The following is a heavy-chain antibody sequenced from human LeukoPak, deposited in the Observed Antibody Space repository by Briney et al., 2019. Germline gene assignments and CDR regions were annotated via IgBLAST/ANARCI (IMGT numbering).Heavy chain of an antibody. V-gene: IGHV3-74*01. Sequence: QPGGSLRLSCAASGFAFSAYWMHWVRQAPGKGLEWVSRINEDATTTTYADSVKGRFFISRDNTKKSLYLQMNNLRAEDTAVYYCVRDLILVWTPGDDFDFWGQGTLVIVSS. CDR2: INEDATTT. CDR1: GFAFSAYW. D-gene: IGHD3-16*01. J-gene: IGHJ4*02. CDR3: VRDLILVWTPGDDFDF.